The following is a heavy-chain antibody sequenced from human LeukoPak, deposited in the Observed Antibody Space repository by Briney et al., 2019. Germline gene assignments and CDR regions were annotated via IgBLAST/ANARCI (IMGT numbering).Heavy chain of an antibody. Sequence: GPVKVSCKASGYTFTSYGISWVRQAPGQGLEWMGWISAYNGNTNYAQKLQGRVTMTTDTSTSTAYTELRSLRSDDTAVYYRAREGPSITMVRGVTPMDWFDPWGQGTLVTVSS. CDR2: ISAYNGNT. V-gene: IGHV1-18*04. CDR1: GYTFTSYG. D-gene: IGHD3-10*01. CDR3: AREGPSITMVRGVTPMDWFDP. J-gene: IGHJ5*02.